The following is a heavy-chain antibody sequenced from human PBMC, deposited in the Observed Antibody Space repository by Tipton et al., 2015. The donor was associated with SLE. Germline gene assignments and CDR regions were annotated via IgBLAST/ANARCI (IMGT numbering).Heavy chain of an antibody. CDR1: GYRFTTYW. Sequence: VQLVQSGAEVKKPGESLKISCKTSGYRFTTYWIGWVRQMSGKGLEWMGIIYPDDYHTRYSPSFQGQVTISADKSITTAYLQWSSLKASDSAMYYCARGLYGEDYYSYGMDVWGQGTTVTVSS. J-gene: IGHJ6*02. V-gene: IGHV5-51*03. CDR2: IYPDDYHT. D-gene: IGHD2-8*01. CDR3: ARGLYGEDYYSYGMDV.